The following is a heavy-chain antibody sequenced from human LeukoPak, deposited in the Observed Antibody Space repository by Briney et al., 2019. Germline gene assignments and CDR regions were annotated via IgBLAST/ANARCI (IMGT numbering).Heavy chain of an antibody. CDR2: ICGSGGCT. D-gene: IGHD6-19*01. CDR1: GFTFNTYA. CDR3: AKTTVGYSSGRYPGWPADC. Sequence: GGSLRLSCAASGFTFNTYAIYWVRQAPGKGLEWVSGICGSGGCTYYADSVKGRFTISRDNSKNTVYLQMNSLTADDTAIYYSAKTTVGYSSGRYPGWPADCWGQGTLVTVSS. V-gene: IGHV3-23*01. J-gene: IGHJ4*02.